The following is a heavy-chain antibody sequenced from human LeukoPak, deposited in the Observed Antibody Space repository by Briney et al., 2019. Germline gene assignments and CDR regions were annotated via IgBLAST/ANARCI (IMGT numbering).Heavy chain of an antibody. J-gene: IGHJ4*02. CDR1: GYSISSGYY. CDR3: ARTDFWSGYYRNFDY. D-gene: IGHD3-3*01. Sequence: SETLSLTYAVSGYSISSGYYWGWIRQPPGKGLEWTGSIYHSGSTYYNPSLKSRVTISVDTSKNQFSLKLSSVTAADTAVYYCARTDFWSGYYRNFDYWGQGTLVTVSS. CDR2: IYHSGST. V-gene: IGHV4-38-2*01.